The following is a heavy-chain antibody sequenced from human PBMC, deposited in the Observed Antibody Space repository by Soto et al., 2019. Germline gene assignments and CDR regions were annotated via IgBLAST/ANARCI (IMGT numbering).Heavy chain of an antibody. CDR1: GASISSYY. CDR2: IYYSGST. CDR3: ARGKYYGSGAYMDV. D-gene: IGHD3-10*01. Sequence: SETLSLTCTVSGASISSYYWSWIRQPPGKGLEWIGYIYYSGSTNYNPSLKSRVTISVDTSKNQFSLKLSSVTAADTAVYYCARGKYYGSGAYMDVWGKGTTVTVSS. V-gene: IGHV4-59*01. J-gene: IGHJ6*03.